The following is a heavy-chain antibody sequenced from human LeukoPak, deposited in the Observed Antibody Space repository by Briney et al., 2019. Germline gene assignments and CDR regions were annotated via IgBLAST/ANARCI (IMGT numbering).Heavy chain of an antibody. V-gene: IGHV3-15*01. CDR1: GFTFSNAW. CDR3: TTRHQGFGYLGY. J-gene: IGHJ4*02. CDR2: IKKTTDGGTT. D-gene: IGHD3-10*01. Sequence: GGSLRLSCAASGFTFSNAWMSWVRQAPGKGLEWVARIKKTTDGGTTDYAAPVKGRFTISRDDSEKALYLQMNSLKAEDTAVYYCTTRHQGFGYLGYWGQGTLVTVSS.